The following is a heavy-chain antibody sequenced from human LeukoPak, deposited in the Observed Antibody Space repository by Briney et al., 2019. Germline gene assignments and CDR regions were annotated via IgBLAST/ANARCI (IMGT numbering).Heavy chain of an antibody. D-gene: IGHD3-16*01. Sequence: ASVKVPCKASGYSFTSYGISWVRQASGQGLEWMGWISVYNGNTNYAQKLQGRVTMTTDTSTSTAYMELRSLRSDDTAVYYCARKSIMSSYYFDYWGQGTLVTVSS. CDR2: ISVYNGNT. CDR1: GYSFTSYG. CDR3: ARKSIMSSYYFDY. J-gene: IGHJ4*02. V-gene: IGHV1-18*01.